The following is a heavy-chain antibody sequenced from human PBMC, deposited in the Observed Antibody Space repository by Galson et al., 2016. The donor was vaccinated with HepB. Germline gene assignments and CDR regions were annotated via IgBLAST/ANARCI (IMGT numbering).Heavy chain of an antibody. D-gene: IGHD2-2*01. CDR3: AKDGRIYCSSASCHDHFHY. V-gene: IGHV3-30*18. J-gene: IGHJ4*02. CDR2: ISYDGGNQ. CDR1: GFTFCSYV. Sequence: LRLSCSASGFTFCSYVMHWVRQAPGTGLEWVAFISYDGGNQKYEDYVKSRLTISRDNSKKTLYLQMMSLRAEDTAVYYCAKDGRIYCSSASCHDHFHYWGQGTLVTVSS.